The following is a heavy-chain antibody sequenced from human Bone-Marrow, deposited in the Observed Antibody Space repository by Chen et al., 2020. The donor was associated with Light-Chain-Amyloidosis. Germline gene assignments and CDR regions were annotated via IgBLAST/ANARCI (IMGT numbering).Heavy chain of an antibody. D-gene: IGHD5-12*01. CDR1: GYTFPNYW. CDR3: ASRRDGYNLAY. CDR2: IYPDDSDA. J-gene: IGHJ4*02. V-gene: IGHV5-51*01. Sequence: EVQLEQSGPEVKKPGESLKISCKGSGYTFPNYWIGWVRQMPGKGLEWMGVIYPDDSDAIYSPSLEVQFPIPADKPIPPAYLQGRGLRASNTAIYNWASRRDGYNLAYGGQGTLVTFS.